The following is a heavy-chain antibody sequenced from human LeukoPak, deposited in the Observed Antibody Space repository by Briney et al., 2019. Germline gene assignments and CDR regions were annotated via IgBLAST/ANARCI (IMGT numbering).Heavy chain of an antibody. V-gene: IGHV3-11*01. J-gene: IGHJ3*02. CDR3: ARHYSGSYLDAFDI. CDR2: ISSSVSPK. Sequence: GGSLRLSCAASGFIFSDYYMSWIRQAPGQGLEWVSYISSSVSPKYYADSVKGRFTISRDNAKNSLYLQMNSLRAEDTAVYYCARHYSGSYLDAFDIWGQGTLVTVSS. D-gene: IGHD1-26*01. CDR1: GFIFSDYY.